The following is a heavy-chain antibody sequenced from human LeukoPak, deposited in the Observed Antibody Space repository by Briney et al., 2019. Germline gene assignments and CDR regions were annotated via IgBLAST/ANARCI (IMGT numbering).Heavy chain of an antibody. CDR2: ISNDGTTE. V-gene: IGHV3-30*03. J-gene: IGHJ4*02. Sequence: GGSLRLSCAASGFTFSIYGMHWVRQAPGKGLEWVAFISNDGTTEYYADAVKGRFTISRDNSKNTLYLQINSLRAEDTAVYYCARGGSNWYYFDYWGQGTLVTVSS. CDR1: GFTFSIYG. D-gene: IGHD6-13*01. CDR3: ARGGSNWYYFDY.